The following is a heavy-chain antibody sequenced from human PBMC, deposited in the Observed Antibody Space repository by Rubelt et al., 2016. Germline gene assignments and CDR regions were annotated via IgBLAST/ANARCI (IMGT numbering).Heavy chain of an antibody. V-gene: IGHV3-30*04. CDR1: GFTFSSYA. Sequence: RSLRLFCAASGFTFSSYAMHWVRQAPGKGLEWVAVISYDGSNKYYADSVKGRFTISGDNSKNTLYLQMNSLRAEDTAVYYCAREGDIVGATTAFDYWGQGTLVTVSS. J-gene: IGHJ4*02. CDR3: AREGDIVGATTAFDY. D-gene: IGHD1-26*01. CDR2: ISYDGSNK.